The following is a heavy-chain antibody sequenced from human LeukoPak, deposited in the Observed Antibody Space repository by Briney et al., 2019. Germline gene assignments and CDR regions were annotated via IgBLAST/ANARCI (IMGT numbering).Heavy chain of an antibody. V-gene: IGHV3-7*03. Sequence: PGGSLRLSCAASGFTLNRSWMNWVRQAPGKGLEWVANTDQSGSQKRYMDSVKGRFTISKDSPGTSFYLEMYSLSADDTGIYYCAIWTSGNYWGQGSLVTVSS. J-gene: IGHJ4*02. D-gene: IGHD1-1*01. CDR3: AIWTSGNY. CDR2: TDQSGSQK. CDR1: GFTLNRSW.